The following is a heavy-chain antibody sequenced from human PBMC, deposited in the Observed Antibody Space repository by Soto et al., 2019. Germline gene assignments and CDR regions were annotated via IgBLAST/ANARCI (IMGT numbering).Heavy chain of an antibody. CDR2: IYSGGST. D-gene: IGHD4-17*01. CDR1: RFTVSSNY. Sequence: EVQLVESGGGLIQPGGSLRLSCAASRFTVSSNYMSWVRQAPGKGLEWVSVIYSGGSTYYADSVKGRFTISRDNSKNTLYLQMNSLRAEDTAVYYCARVGYAVTTGGAFDIWGQGTMVTVSS. J-gene: IGHJ3*02. V-gene: IGHV3-53*01. CDR3: ARVGYAVTTGGAFDI.